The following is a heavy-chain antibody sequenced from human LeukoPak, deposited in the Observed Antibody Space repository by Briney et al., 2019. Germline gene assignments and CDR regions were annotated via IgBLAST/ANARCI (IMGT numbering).Heavy chain of an antibody. CDR2: IKQDGSEK. V-gene: IGHV3-7*01. D-gene: IGHD2-8*01. Sequence: PGGSLRLSCAASGFTFSSYWMSWVRQAPGKGLEWVANIKQDGSEKYYVDSVKGRFTISRDNAKNSLYLQMNSLRAEDTAVYYCARDPADCTNGVCYWTYFDYWGQGTLVTVSS. CDR3: ARDPADCTNGVCYWTYFDY. CDR1: GFTFSSYW. J-gene: IGHJ4*02.